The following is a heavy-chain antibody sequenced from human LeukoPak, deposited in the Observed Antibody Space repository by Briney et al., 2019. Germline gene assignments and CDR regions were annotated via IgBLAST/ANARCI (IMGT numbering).Heavy chain of an antibody. CDR1: GFTFSSYS. CDR2: IKGDGSHT. CDR3: AKERYCSSTSCRPDY. J-gene: IGHJ4*02. Sequence: HPGGSLRLSCAASGFTFSSYSMNWVRQAPGKGLVWVSRIKGDGSHTIYADSVKGRFTISRDNAKNTLYLQMKSLRAEDTAVYYCAKERYCSSTSCRPDYWGQGTLVTVSS. D-gene: IGHD2-2*01. V-gene: IGHV3-74*01.